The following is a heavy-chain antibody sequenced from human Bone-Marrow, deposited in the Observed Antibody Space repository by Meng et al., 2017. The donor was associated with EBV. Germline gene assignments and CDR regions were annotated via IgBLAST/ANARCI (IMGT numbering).Heavy chain of an antibody. CDR2: ISGSGGST. J-gene: IGHJ4*02. CDR1: GFTFDDYG. Sequence: EVPLGGSGGGLVRPGGPLRLSCAASGFTFDDYGMSWVRQAPGKGLEWVSAISGSGGSTYYADSVKGRFTISRDNSKNTLYLQMNNLRADDTAVYYCAKDCFGDKDSWGQGTLVTVSS. D-gene: IGHD2-21*01. V-gene: IGHV3-23*04. CDR3: AKDCFGDKDS.